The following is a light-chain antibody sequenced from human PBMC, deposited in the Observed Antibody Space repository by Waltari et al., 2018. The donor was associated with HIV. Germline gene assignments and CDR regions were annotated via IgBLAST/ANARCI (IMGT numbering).Light chain of an antibody. J-gene: IGLJ2*01. Sequence: SYELTQPPSVSVSPGQTATITCPGDSLPQQYGNWYQQKPGKAPVMVIYKDSERPSGIPERFSGSSSGTTVTLTISGVQAEDEADYYCQSTGSSGSYLVLFGGGTKLTVL. V-gene: IGLV3-25*03. CDR3: QSTGSSGSYLVL. CDR2: KDS. CDR1: SLPQQY.